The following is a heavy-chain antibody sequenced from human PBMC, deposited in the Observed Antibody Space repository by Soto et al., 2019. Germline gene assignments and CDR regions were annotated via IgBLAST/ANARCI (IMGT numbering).Heavy chain of an antibody. Sequence: QVQLEQSGGEVKKPGASVKVSCKASGYIFTSYGISWVRQAPGQGLEWMGWISAVNDKRNYAQRFQGRVTMTTDTSTSTAYMELRSLRSDDTAVYYCARDRYDFWSAYCIFDLWGQGTLVTVSS. CDR3: ARDRYDFWSAYCIFDL. D-gene: IGHD3-3*01. CDR2: ISAVNDKR. CDR1: GYIFTSYG. J-gene: IGHJ4*02. V-gene: IGHV1-18*01.